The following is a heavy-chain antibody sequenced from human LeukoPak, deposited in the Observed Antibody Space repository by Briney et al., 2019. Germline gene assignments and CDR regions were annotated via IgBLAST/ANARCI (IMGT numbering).Heavy chain of an antibody. V-gene: IGHV3-53*01. Sequence: GGSLRLSCAASGFTVSSNYMSWVRQAPGKGLEWVSVIYSGGSTYYADSVKGRFTISRDNSKNTLYLRMNSLRAEDTAVYYCARGGSGPKDWFDPWGQGTLVTVSS. CDR2: IYSGGST. CDR1: GFTVSSNY. D-gene: IGHD2-15*01. CDR3: ARGGSGPKDWFDP. J-gene: IGHJ5*02.